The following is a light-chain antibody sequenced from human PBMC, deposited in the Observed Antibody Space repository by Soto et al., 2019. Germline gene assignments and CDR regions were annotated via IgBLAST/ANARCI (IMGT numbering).Light chain of an antibody. J-gene: IGKJ5*01. CDR3: QQYDNSPIT. V-gene: IGKV3-11*01. Sequence: EIVLPQSPATLSLSPGERATLSCRASQSVSSYLAWYQQKPGQAPRLLIYDASNRATGIPARFSGSGSGTDFTLTISRLEPEEFAVYYCQQYDNSPITFGQGTRLEIK. CDR2: DAS. CDR1: QSVSSY.